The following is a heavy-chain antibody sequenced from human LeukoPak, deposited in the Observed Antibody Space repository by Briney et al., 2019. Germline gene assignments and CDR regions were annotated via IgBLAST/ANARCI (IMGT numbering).Heavy chain of an antibody. CDR3: ATVGRLYYDSSGYWD. J-gene: IGHJ4*02. Sequence: ASVKVSCKASGYTFTSYAMHWVRQAPGQRLEWMGWINAGNGNTKYSQKFQGRVTITRDTSASTAYMELSSLRSEDTAVYYCATVGRLYYDSSGYWDWGQGTLVTVSS. D-gene: IGHD3-22*01. CDR2: INAGNGNT. CDR1: GYTFTSYA. V-gene: IGHV1-3*01.